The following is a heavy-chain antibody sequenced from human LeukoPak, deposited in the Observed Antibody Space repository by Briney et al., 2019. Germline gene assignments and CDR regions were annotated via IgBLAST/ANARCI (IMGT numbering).Heavy chain of an antibody. CDR2: IYTSGST. D-gene: IGHD3-3*01. V-gene: IGHV4-4*07. CDR1: GGSISSYY. CDR3: ARPGGNYDFWSGYYSPYYYGMDV. Sequence: SETLSLTCTVSGGSISSYYWSWIRQPAGKGLEWIGRIYTSGSTNYNPSLKSRVTISVDTSKNQFSLKLSSVTAADTAVYYCARPGGNYDFWSGYYSPYYYGMDVWGQGTTVTVSS. J-gene: IGHJ6*02.